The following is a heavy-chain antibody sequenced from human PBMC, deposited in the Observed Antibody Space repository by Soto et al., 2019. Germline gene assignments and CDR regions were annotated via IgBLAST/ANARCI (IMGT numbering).Heavy chain of an antibody. CDR1: GFTFSSYG. Sequence: GGSLRLSCAASGFTFSSYGMHWVRQAPGKGLEWVAVISYDGSNKYYADSVKGRFTISRDNSKNTLYLQMNSLRAEDTAVYYCAKAGRRFGELSDWGQGTLVTVSS. D-gene: IGHD3-10*01. J-gene: IGHJ4*02. CDR2: ISYDGSNK. CDR3: AKAGRRFGELSD. V-gene: IGHV3-30*18.